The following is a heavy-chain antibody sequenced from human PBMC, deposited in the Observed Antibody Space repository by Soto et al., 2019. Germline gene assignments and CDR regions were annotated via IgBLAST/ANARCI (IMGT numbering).Heavy chain of an antibody. Sequence: HPGGSLRLSCAASGFTFSDHGMHWVRQAPGKGLEWVATLWYDGSSKHYADSVKGRFTISRDNSMNTLFLQMNSLRAEDTAVYYCARDDRLVGAAYWSYYFDYWGQGTLVTVSS. D-gene: IGHD1-26*01. CDR3: ARDDRLVGAAYWSYYFDY. V-gene: IGHV3-33*01. J-gene: IGHJ4*02. CDR1: GFTFSDHG. CDR2: LWYDGSSK.